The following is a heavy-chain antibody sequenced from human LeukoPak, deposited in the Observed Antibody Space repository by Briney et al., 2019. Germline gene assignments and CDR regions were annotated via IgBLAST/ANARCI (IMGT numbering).Heavy chain of an antibody. Sequence: SETLSPTCTVSGDSISSNYWTWIRQPPGKGLEWIGYIHSSGNTNYNPSLNSRVTISVDTSKNQFSLKLSSVTAADTAVYYCARLYSSGWYQIWGQGTLVTVSS. D-gene: IGHD6-19*01. CDR2: IHSSGNT. V-gene: IGHV4-4*09. CDR3: ARLYSSGWYQI. J-gene: IGHJ4*02. CDR1: GDSISSNY.